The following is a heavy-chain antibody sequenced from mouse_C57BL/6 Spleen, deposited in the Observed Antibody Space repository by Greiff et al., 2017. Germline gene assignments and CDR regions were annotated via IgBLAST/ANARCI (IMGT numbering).Heavy chain of an antibody. V-gene: IGHV1-74*01. Sequence: QVQLQQPGAELVKPGASVKVSCKASGYTFTSYWMPWVKQRPGQGLEWIGRIHPSASDTNYTQKFKGKATLTVDKSSSTAYLQLSSLTSEDSAVYYCARSWGGCAYWGQGTLVTVSA. CDR2: IHPSASDT. J-gene: IGHJ3*01. D-gene: IGHD4-1*01. CDR1: GYTFTSYW. CDR3: ARSWGGCAY.